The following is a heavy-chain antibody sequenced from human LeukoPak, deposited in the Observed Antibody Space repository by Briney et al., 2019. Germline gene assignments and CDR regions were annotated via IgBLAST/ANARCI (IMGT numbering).Heavy chain of an antibody. CDR2: IYISGST. CDR1: GGSISSAAYY. CDR3: AREREGPYGYLDY. V-gene: IGHV4-61*02. D-gene: IGHD4-17*01. Sequence: SETLSLTCTVSGGSISSAAYYWSWIRQPAGKGLEWIARIYISGSTNYNPSLKSRVTISVDTSKNQFSLKLSSVTAADTAVYYCAREREGPYGYLDYWGQGTLVTVSS. J-gene: IGHJ4*02.